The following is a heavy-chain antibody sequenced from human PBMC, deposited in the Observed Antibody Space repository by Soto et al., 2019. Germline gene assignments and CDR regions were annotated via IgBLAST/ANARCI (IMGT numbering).Heavy chain of an antibody. V-gene: IGHV3-30*18. CDR1: GFTFSSYG. J-gene: IGHJ6*02. CDR3: AKECCSGGSCSYYGMDI. CDR2: ISYDGSNK. D-gene: IGHD2-15*01. Sequence: GGSLRLSCAASGFTFSSYGMHWVRQAPGKGLEWVAVISYDGSNKYYADSVKGRFTISRDNSKNTLYLQMNSLRAEDPGVYYWAKECCSGGSCSYYGMDIWGQGTTVTVSS.